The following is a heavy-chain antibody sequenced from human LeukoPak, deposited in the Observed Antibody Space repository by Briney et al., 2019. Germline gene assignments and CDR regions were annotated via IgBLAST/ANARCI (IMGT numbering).Heavy chain of an antibody. V-gene: IGHV3-23*01. D-gene: IGHD3-10*01. CDR3: AKDFHYYGSGSYWPTDS. J-gene: IGHJ4*02. CDR1: GSTFGSQA. Sequence: GGSLRLSCAVSGSTFGSQAMSWVRQAPGKGLEWVSGISGSGENTYYADSVKGRFTISRDISKSTLYLQMTSLRAEDTAVYYCAKDFHYYGSGSYWPTDSWGQGTLVTVSS. CDR2: ISGSGENT.